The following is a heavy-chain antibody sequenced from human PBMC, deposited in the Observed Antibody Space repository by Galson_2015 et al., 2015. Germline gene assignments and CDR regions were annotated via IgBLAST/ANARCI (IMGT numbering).Heavy chain of an antibody. CDR2: IYPGDSRT. Sequence: QSGAEVKKPGESLKISCKASGYSFTTNWIGWVRQMPGKGLEWMGMIYPGDSRTRYSPSFQGQVTISADSSISTAFLQWNSLKAADTAMYYCAKKMSSWFDPWGQGTLVTVSS. CDR1: GYSFTTNW. V-gene: IGHV5-51*01. J-gene: IGHJ5*02. CDR3: AKKMSSWFDP. D-gene: IGHD2-2*01.